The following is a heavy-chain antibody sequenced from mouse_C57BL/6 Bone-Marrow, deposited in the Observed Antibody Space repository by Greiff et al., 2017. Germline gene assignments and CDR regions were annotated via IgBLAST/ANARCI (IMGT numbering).Heavy chain of an antibody. V-gene: IGHV14-4*01. D-gene: IGHD2-12*01. CDR3: TTSYYYAMDY. CDR2: IDSENGDT. CDR1: GFNIKDDY. J-gene: IGHJ4*01. Sequence: VQLQQSGAELVRPGASVKLSCTASGFNIKDDYMHWVKQRPEQGLEWIGWIDSENGDTEYASKFQGKATITADTSSNTAYLQLSSLTSEDTAVYYCTTSYYYAMDYWGQGTSDTVSS.